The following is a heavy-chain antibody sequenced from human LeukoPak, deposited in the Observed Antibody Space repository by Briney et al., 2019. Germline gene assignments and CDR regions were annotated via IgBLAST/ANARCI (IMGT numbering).Heavy chain of an antibody. V-gene: IGHV2-5*02. CDR1: GCSLRTRGVG. J-gene: IGHJ4*02. D-gene: IGHD3-10*01. Sequence: SGPTLFKPTPTLTLTCTFSGCSLRTRGVGVGWIRQPPGKALEWLSLIYWDDDKRYSPSLKSRLTIPNDTSKNQVVLTMTNMDPVDTATYYCGRHYGSGSYYNPIDCWGQGTLVTVSS. CDR2: IYWDDDK. CDR3: GRHYGSGSYYNPIDC.